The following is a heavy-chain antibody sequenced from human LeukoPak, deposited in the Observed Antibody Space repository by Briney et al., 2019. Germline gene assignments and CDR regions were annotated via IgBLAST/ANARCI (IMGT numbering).Heavy chain of an antibody. J-gene: IGHJ4*02. CDR3: ARAAGYCTNGVCLDY. D-gene: IGHD2-8*01. CDR1: GYTFTGYY. Sequence: GASVKVSCKASGYTFTGYYMHWVRQAPGQGLEWMGWINPKSGGTNYAQEFQGRVTMTRDTSISTAYMELSRLRSDDTAVYYCARAAGYCTNGVCLDYWGQGTLVTVSS. V-gene: IGHV1-2*02. CDR2: INPKSGGT.